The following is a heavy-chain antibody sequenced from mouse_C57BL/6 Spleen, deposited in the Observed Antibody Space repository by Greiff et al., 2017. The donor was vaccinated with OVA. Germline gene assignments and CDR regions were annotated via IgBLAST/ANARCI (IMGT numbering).Heavy chain of an antibody. CDR2: IDPSDSYT. J-gene: IGHJ3*01. CDR1: GYTFTSYW. CDR3: ARVVSSYGWFAD. V-gene: IGHV1-69*01. Sequence: QDQLQQPGAELVMPGASVKLSCKASGYTFTSYWMHWVKQRPGQGLEWIGEIDPSDSYTNYNQKFKGKSTLTVDKSSSTAYMQLSSLTSEDSAVYYCARVVSSYGWFADWGQGTLVTVSA. D-gene: IGHD1-1*01.